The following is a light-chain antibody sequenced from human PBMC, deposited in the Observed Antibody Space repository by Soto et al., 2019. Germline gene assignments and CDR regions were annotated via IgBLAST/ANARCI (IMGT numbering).Light chain of an antibody. Sequence: QSVLTQPASVSGSPGQSITISCTGTSSDVGNYNYVSWYQQHPAKAPKLMIYDVSNRPSGVSNRFSDSKSGNTASLTISGLQAEDEADYYCSSYTTSGTRVFGTGTKVTVL. CDR2: DVS. V-gene: IGLV2-14*01. J-gene: IGLJ1*01. CDR1: SSDVGNYNY. CDR3: SSYTTSGTRV.